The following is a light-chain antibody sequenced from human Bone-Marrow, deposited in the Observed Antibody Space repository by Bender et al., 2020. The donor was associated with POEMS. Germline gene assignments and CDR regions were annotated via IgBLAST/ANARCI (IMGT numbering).Light chain of an antibody. CDR3: SSYAGSNNPWV. V-gene: IGLV2-8*01. CDR2: EVS. CDR1: ISDVGGYNS. J-gene: IGLJ3*02. Sequence: QSALTQPASVSGSPGQSITISCTGTISDVGGYNSVSWYLQYPGKAPKLMIYEVSKRPSGVPDRFSGSKSGNTASLTVSGLQAEDEADYYCSSYAGSNNPWVFGGGTKLTVL.